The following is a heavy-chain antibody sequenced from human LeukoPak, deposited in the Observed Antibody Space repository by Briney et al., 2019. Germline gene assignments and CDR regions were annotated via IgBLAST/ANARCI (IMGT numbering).Heavy chain of an antibody. D-gene: IGHD6-19*01. J-gene: IGHJ2*01. CDR1: GFSFSSYG. V-gene: IGHV3-30*18. Sequence: GRSLRLSCAASGFSFSSYGMHWVRQAPGKSLEWVAVVSHEGGTKFYEDSVKGRFTVSRDNSKNTLYLQVNSLRVEDTAVYYCAKEANIVAGPWYFDLWGRGTLVTVSS. CDR3: AKEANIVAGPWYFDL. CDR2: VSHEGGTK.